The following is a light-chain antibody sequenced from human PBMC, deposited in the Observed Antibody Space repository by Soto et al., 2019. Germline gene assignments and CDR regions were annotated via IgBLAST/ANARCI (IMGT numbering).Light chain of an antibody. CDR2: GAS. J-gene: IGKJ1*01. V-gene: IGKV3-20*01. Sequence: EIVLTQSPGTLSLSPGERATLSCRASQSASSSYLAWYQQKPGQAPRLLIYGASSRATGIPDRFSGSGSGTDFALTISRLEAEDFAVYYWQQYSSSPGTFGQGTEVEIK. CDR3: QQYSSSPGT. CDR1: QSASSSY.